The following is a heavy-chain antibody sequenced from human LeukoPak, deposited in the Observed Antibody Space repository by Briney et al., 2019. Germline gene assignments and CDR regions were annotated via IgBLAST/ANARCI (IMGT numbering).Heavy chain of an antibody. CDR1: GYTFTSYD. Sequence: ASVKVSCKASGYTFTSYDINWVRQATGQGLEWMGWMNPNSGNTGYAQKFQGRVTMTRNTSISTAYMELGSLRSEDTAVYYCARARDGYNFFDLWGRGTLVTVSS. CDR3: ARARDGYNFFDL. J-gene: IGHJ2*01. CDR2: MNPNSGNT. D-gene: IGHD5-24*01. V-gene: IGHV1-8*01.